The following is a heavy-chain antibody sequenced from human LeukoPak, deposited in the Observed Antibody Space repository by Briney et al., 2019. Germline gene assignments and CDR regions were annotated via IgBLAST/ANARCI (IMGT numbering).Heavy chain of an antibody. CDR3: ARQVVPAADDY. CDR2: ISAYNGNT. D-gene: IGHD2-2*01. J-gene: IGHJ4*02. CDR1: GYTFTSYG. Sequence: ASVKVSCKASGYTFTSYGISWVRQAPGQGFEWMGRISAYNGNTNYAQKLQGRVTMTTDTSTSTAYMELRSLRSGDTAVYYCARQVVPAADDYWGQGTLVTVSS. V-gene: IGHV1-18*01.